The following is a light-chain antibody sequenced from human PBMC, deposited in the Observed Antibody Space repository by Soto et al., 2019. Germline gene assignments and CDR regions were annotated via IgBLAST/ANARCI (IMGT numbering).Light chain of an antibody. Sequence: DIQMTQSPSSLSASVGDRVTITCRASQGISHFLAWFQVKPGKAPKSLIFAATNLRSGVPSKFSRSGSGTDFTLTISSLQPEDFTTYYCQQYYSYPYTFGQGTKLEIK. CDR1: QGISHF. CDR3: QQYYSYPYT. V-gene: IGKV1-16*02. CDR2: AAT. J-gene: IGKJ2*01.